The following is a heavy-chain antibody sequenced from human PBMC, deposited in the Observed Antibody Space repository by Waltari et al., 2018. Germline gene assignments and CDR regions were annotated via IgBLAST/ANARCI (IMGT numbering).Heavy chain of an antibody. CDR3: AKDGSLWFGEPTYCYMDV. J-gene: IGHJ6*03. Sequence: EVQLVESGGVVVQPGGSLRLSCAASGFTFDDYAMHWVRQAPGKGLECVARISWDGVSTYYADSVKGRFTISRDNSKNSLYLQMNSLRAEDTALYYCAKDGSLWFGEPTYCYMDVWGKGTTVTVSS. D-gene: IGHD3-10*01. CDR2: ISWDGVST. CDR1: GFTFDDYA. V-gene: IGHV3-43D*04.